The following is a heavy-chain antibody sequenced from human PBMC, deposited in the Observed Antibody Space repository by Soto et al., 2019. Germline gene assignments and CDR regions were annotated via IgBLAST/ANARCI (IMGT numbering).Heavy chain of an antibody. CDR1: GGSISSSSYY. CDR3: ARHLDEYWGSSTSCYYFDY. CDR2: IYYSGST. Sequence: QLQLQESGPGLVKPSETLSLTCTVSGGSISSSSYYWGWIRQPPGKGLEWIGSIYYSGSTYYNPSLKSRVTISVDTSKNQFSLKLSSVTAADTAVYYCARHLDEYWGSSTSCYYFDYWGQGTLVTVSS. V-gene: IGHV4-39*01. J-gene: IGHJ4*02. D-gene: IGHD2-2*01.